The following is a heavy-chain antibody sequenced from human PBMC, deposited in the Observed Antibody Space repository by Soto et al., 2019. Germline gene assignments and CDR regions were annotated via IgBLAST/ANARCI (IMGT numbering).Heavy chain of an antibody. V-gene: IGHV3-23*01. Sequence: LRLSCAASGFTFSSYAMSWVRQAPGKGLEWVSAISGSGGSTYYADSVKGRFTISRDNSKNTLYLQMNSLRAEDTAVYYCAKALAYCGGECYLEYDYWGQGTLVTVSS. J-gene: IGHJ4*02. D-gene: IGHD2-21*01. CDR1: GFTFSSYA. CDR3: AKALAYCGGECYLEYDY. CDR2: ISGSGGST.